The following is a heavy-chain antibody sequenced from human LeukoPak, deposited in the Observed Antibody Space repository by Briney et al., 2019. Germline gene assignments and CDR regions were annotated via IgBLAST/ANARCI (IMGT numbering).Heavy chain of an antibody. CDR3: AREGVYVDYDSSGYPPDAFDI. J-gene: IGHJ3*02. Sequence: PGGSLRLSCAASGFTFGTYSMNWVRQAPGKGLEWVSYISTSGSTIYYADSVKGRFTISRDNAKNSLYLQMNSLRAEDTAVYYCAREGVYVDYDSSGYPPDAFDIWGQGTMVTVSS. CDR1: GFTFGTYS. V-gene: IGHV3-48*04. D-gene: IGHD3-22*01. CDR2: ISTSGSTI.